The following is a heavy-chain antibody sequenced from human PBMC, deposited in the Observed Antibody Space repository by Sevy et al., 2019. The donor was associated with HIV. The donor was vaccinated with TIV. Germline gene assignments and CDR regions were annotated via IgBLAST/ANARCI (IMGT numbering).Heavy chain of an antibody. CDR2: IYYSGST. V-gene: IGHV4-31*03. D-gene: IGHD1-26*01. CDR1: GGSISSGGYY. CDR3: AREPVGEVSDY. J-gene: IGHJ4*02. Sequence: SETLSLTCTVSGGSISSGGYYWSWIRQHPGKGLEWIGYIYYSGSTYYNPSLKSRVTISVDPSKNQFSLKLSSVTAADTAVYYCAREPVGEVSDYWGQGTLVTVSS.